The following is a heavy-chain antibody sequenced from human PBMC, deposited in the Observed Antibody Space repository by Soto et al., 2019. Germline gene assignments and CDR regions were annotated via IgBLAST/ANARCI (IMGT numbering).Heavy chain of an antibody. D-gene: IGHD3-10*01. CDR1: GFTFSSYA. J-gene: IGHJ4*02. Sequence: HPGGSLRLSCAASGFTFSSYAMSWVRQAPGKGLEWVSAISGSGGSTYYADSVKGRFTISRDNSKNTLYLQMNSLRAEDTAIYYCAKDTVRRDYYGSGSYYYYWGQGTLVTVSS. CDR2: ISGSGGST. CDR3: AKDTVRRDYYGSGSYYYY. V-gene: IGHV3-23*01.